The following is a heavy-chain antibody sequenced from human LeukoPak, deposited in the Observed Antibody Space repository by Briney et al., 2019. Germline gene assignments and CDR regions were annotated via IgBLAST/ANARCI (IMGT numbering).Heavy chain of an antibody. CDR1: GGSFSDYY. V-gene: IGHV4-34*01. Sequence: SETLSLTCAVYGGSFSDYYWSWIRQPPGKGLEWIGEINHSGSTNYNPSLKSRVTISVDTPKNQFSLKLSSVTAADTAVYYRARSNRYSYGRLVYRYFDYWGQGTLVTVSS. D-gene: IGHD5-18*01. CDR3: ARSNRYSYGRLVYRYFDY. CDR2: INHSGST. J-gene: IGHJ4*02.